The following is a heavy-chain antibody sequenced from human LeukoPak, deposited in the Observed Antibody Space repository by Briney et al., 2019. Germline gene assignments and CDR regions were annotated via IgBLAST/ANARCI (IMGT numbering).Heavy chain of an antibody. Sequence: GGSLRLSCVASGFTFNRHGMNWVRQAPGKGLEWVSYISSSGSTIYYADSVKGRFTISRDNAKNSLYLQMNSLRAEDTAVYYCAELGITMIGGVWGKGTTVTISS. CDR2: ISSSGSTI. V-gene: IGHV3-48*03. J-gene: IGHJ6*04. CDR1: GFTFNRHG. D-gene: IGHD3-10*02. CDR3: AELGITMIGGV.